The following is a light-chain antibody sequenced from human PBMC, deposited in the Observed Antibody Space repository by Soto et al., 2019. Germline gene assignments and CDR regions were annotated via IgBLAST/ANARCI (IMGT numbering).Light chain of an antibody. J-gene: IGKJ2*01. CDR3: QQYGSSPQT. CDR2: GVS. V-gene: IGKV3-20*01. Sequence: EIVLTQSPDTLSLSAGERATLSCRASQSVSPSYLAWYQHKPGQAPRLLIYGVSSRATGIPDRFSGSGSGADFTLTISRLEPEDFAVYYCQQYGSSPQTFGQGTKLEIK. CDR1: QSVSPSY.